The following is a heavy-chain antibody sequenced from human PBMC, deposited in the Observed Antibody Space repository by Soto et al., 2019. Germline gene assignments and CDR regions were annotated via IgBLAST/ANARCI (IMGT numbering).Heavy chain of an antibody. CDR3: ASQYSSALVDY. J-gene: IGHJ4*02. V-gene: IGHV4-39*01. CDR1: GGSISSSSYY. D-gene: IGHD6-19*01. Sequence: QLQLQESGPGLVKPSETLSLTYTVSGGSISSSSYYWGWIRQPPGKGLEWIGSIYYSGSTYYNPSLKSRVTISVDTSKNQFSLKLSSVTAADTAVYYCASQYSSALVDYWGQGTLVTVSS. CDR2: IYYSGST.